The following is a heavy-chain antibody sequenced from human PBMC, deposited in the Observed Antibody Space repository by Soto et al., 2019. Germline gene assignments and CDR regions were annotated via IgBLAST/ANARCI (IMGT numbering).Heavy chain of an antibody. V-gene: IGHV1-46*02. D-gene: IGHD6-6*01. CDR3: ARATYSSSSLLFHY. Sequence: ASVKVSCQAFGYTFNAFYMHWVRQAPGQGLEWMGIVHPSGGNTNYTQKDQGRGTVSWHMVTAKVYMEQSSLRSDDTAVYYCARATYSSSSLLFHYWGQGTPVTVSS. J-gene: IGHJ4*02. CDR1: GYTFNAFY. CDR2: VHPSGGNT.